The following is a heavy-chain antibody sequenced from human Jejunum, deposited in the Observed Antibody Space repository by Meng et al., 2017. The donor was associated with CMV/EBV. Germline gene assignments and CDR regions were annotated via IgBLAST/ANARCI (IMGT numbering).Heavy chain of an antibody. CDR1: GGSINNYY. Sequence: QVQLPESGPGLAKPAETLSLTCTVSGGSINNYYWSWIRQSAGKGLEWIGRFYSSDTYNYHPSLNSRVTMSLDTSKKQFSLILSSVTAADTARYYCARGPGASTREGFDHWGLGTLVTVSS. V-gene: IGHV4-4*07. CDR2: FYSSDTY. J-gene: IGHJ4*02. CDR3: ARGPGASTREGFDH. D-gene: IGHD1-26*01.